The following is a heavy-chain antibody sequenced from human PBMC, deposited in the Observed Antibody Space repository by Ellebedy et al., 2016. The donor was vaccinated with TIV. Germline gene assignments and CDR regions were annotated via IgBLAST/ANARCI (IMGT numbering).Heavy chain of an antibody. CDR3: ARVLIFGVVANNWFDP. Sequence: SETLSLXXGAEGVSGSFSGVYWTWIRQPPGKGLEWIGYIYYSGSTSYNPSLKSRVTISVDTSKNQFSLNLSSVTAADTAVYYCARVLIFGVVANNWFDPWGQGTLVTVSS. CDR1: GVSGSFSGVY. J-gene: IGHJ5*02. CDR2: IYYSGST. D-gene: IGHD3-3*01. V-gene: IGHV4-30-4*01.